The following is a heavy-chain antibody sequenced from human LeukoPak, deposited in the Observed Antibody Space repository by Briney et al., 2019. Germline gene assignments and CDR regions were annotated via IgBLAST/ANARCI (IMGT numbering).Heavy chain of an antibody. CDR1: GFSISNYW. D-gene: IGHD6-19*01. CDR3: VGGYGWLPDY. V-gene: IGHV3-7*04. CDR2: IKQDGSEK. J-gene: IGHJ4*02. Sequence: GGSLRLSCAASGFSISNYWMGWVRQAPGKGPEWVANIKQDGSEKYYVDSVKGRFTVSRDNAKNSLYLQMNNLRVDDTAVYYCVGGYGWLPDYWGQGTLVTVSS.